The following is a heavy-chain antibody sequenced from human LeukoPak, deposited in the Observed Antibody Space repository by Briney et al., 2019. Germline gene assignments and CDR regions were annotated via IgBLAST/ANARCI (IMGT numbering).Heavy chain of an antibody. D-gene: IGHD1-26*01. CDR2: IGTAGDT. CDR1: GFTFSNHA. Sequence: GGSLRLSCATSGFTFSNHAMHWVRHATGKGLEWVSAIGTAGDTFYPGSVKGRFTISRENAKNSLSLQMNSLRAEDTAVYYCVRQQTPHGNFDYWGQGTLVTVSS. V-gene: IGHV3-13*01. J-gene: IGHJ4*02. CDR3: VRQQTPHGNFDY.